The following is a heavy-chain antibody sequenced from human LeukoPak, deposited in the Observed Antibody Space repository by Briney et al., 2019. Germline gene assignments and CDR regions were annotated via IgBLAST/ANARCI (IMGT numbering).Heavy chain of an antibody. J-gene: IGHJ4*02. D-gene: IGHD4-11*01. CDR2: IYHSGST. Sequence: PSETLSLTCAVSGYSISSGYYWGWIRQPPGKGLEWIGSIYHSGSTYYNPSLKSRVTISVDTSKNQFSLRLSSVTAADTAVYYCARHFSRYSNYASAATSLDYWGQGTLSPSPQ. V-gene: IGHV4-38-2*01. CDR3: ARHFSRYSNYASAATSLDY. CDR1: GYSISSGYY.